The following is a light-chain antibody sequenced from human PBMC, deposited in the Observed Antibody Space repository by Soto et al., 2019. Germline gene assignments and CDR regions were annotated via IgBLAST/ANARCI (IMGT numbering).Light chain of an antibody. J-gene: IGLJ3*02. CDR1: SSNTENNY. V-gene: IGLV1-51*01. Sequence: QSVLTQPPSVSAAPGQKVTISCSGSSSNTENNYVSWYQQLPRTAPKLLIYDNNKRPSGIPDRFSGSKSGASATLGITGLQTGDEADYYCGTWDSSLSAGVFGGGTQLTVL. CDR3: GTWDSSLSAGV. CDR2: DNN.